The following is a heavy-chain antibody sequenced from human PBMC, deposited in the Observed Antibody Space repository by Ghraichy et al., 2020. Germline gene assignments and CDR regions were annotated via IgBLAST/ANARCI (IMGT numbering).Heavy chain of an antibody. V-gene: IGHV3-23*01. CDR2: ISGSGGST. CDR3: AKEGGTMVRGVIFNWFDP. J-gene: IGHJ5*02. CDR1: GFTFSSYA. D-gene: IGHD3-10*01. Sequence: GGSLRLSCAASGFTFSSYAMSWVRQAPGKGLEWVSAISGSGGSTYYADSVKGRFTISRDNSKNTLYLQMNSLRAEDTAVYYCAKEGGTMVRGVIFNWFDPWGQGTLVTVSS.